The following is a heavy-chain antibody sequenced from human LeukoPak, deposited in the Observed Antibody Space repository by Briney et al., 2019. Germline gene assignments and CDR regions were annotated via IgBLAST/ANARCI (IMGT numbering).Heavy chain of an antibody. Sequence: GGSLRLSCAASGFTFSDYYMSWIRQAPGKGLEWVSYISSSGSTIYYADSVKGRFTISRDNAKNSLYLQMNSLRAEDTAVYYCAREASGSLYYYYYYGMDVWGQGTTVTVSS. CDR1: GFTFSDYY. J-gene: IGHJ6*02. CDR2: ISSSGSTI. D-gene: IGHD1-26*01. CDR3: AREASGSLYYYYYYGMDV. V-gene: IGHV3-11*01.